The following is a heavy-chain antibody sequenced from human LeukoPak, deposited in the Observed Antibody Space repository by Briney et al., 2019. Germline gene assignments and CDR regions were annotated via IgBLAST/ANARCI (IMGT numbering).Heavy chain of an antibody. V-gene: IGHV1-18*01. CDR3: ARTPYVEMATIHHYYYYGMDV. D-gene: IGHD5-24*01. J-gene: IGHJ6*02. CDR1: GYTFNTYG. CDR2: ISAFNGNP. Sequence: ASVKVSCKASGYTFNTYGFIWVRQAPGQGLEWMGWISAFNGNPNYARKFQGRVTMTRDTSTTTAYMELRSLRTDDTAVYYCARTPYVEMATIHHYYYYGMDVWGQGTTVTVSS.